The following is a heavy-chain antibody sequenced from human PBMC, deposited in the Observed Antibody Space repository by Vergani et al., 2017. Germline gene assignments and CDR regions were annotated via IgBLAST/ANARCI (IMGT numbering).Heavy chain of an antibody. J-gene: IGHJ6*03. V-gene: IGHV3-49*04. Sequence: EVQLLESGGGLVQPGGSLRLSCTASGFTFGDYAMSWVRQAPGKGLEWVGFIRSKAYGGTTEYAASVKGRFTISRDDSKSIAYLQMNSLKTEDTAVYYCTRDISLTGYYYYYYMDVWGKGTTVTVSS. CDR1: GFTFGDYA. D-gene: IGHD1-1*01. CDR3: TRDISLTGYYYYYYMDV. CDR2: IRSKAYGGTT.